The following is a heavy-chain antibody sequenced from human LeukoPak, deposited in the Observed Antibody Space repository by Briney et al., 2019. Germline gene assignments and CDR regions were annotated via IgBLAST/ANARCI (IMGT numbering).Heavy chain of an antibody. J-gene: IGHJ4*02. D-gene: IGHD3-22*01. V-gene: IGHV3-30*03. CDR3: ASHYYDSSGETM. CDR2: ISYDGSNK. CDR1: GFTFSSYS. Sequence: GGSLRLSCAASGFTFSSYSMNWVRQAPGKGLEWVAVISYDGSNKYYADSVKGRFTISRDNSKNTLYLQMNSLRAEDTAVYYCASHYYDSSGETMWGQGTLVTVSS.